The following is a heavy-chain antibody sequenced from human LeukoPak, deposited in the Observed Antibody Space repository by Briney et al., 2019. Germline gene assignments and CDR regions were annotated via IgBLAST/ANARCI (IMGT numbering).Heavy chain of an antibody. V-gene: IGHV4-4*07. CDR3: ARESLGPPYYFDY. CDR1: GGSFSGYY. J-gene: IGHJ4*02. Sequence: SETLSLTCAVYGGSFSGYYWSWIRQPAGKGLEWIGRIYTSGSTNYNPSLKSRVTISVDTSKNQFSLKLTSVTAADTAVYYCARESLGPPYYFDYWGQGTLVTVSA. CDR2: IYTSGST. D-gene: IGHD1-26*01.